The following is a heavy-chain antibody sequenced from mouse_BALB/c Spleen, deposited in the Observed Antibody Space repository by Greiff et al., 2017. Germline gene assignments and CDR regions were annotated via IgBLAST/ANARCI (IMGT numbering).Heavy chain of an antibody. Sequence: EVKLVESGGGLVQPGGSLKFSCAASGFTFSSYTMSWVRQTPEKRLEWVAYISNGGGSTYYPDTVKGRFTISRDNAKNTLYLQMSSLKSEDTAMYYCARPTYYGNYGGFAYWGQGTLVTVSA. J-gene: IGHJ3*01. V-gene: IGHV5-12-2*01. CDR1: GFTFSSYT. D-gene: IGHD2-10*01. CDR2: ISNGGGST. CDR3: ARPTYYGNYGGFAY.